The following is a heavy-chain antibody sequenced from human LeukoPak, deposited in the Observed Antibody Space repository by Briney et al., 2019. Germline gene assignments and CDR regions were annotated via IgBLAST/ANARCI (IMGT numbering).Heavy chain of an antibody. CDR1: GYTFTGYY. CDR3: ARKTTIPYYYYYGMDV. Sequence: ASVKVSCKASGYTFTGYYMHWVRQAPGQGLEWVGWINPNSGGTNYAQKFQGRVTMTRDTSISTAYMELSRLRSDDTAVYYCARKTTIPYYYYYGMDVWGQGTTVTVSS. D-gene: IGHD5-12*01. V-gene: IGHV1-2*02. CDR2: INPNSGGT. J-gene: IGHJ6*02.